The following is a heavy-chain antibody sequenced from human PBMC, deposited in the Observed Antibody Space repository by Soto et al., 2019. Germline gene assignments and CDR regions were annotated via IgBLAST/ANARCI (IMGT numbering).Heavy chain of an antibody. D-gene: IGHD1-1*01. CDR1: GYTFTSHN. J-gene: IGHJ6*02. CDR2: ISPYSGNT. Sequence: QVQLVQSGPEMKWPGASVKVSCQASGYTFTSHNISWVRQAPGQGLEWMGWISPYSGNTDYAQNLQGRVTMTTDTLTSTAYMELRSLRSDDAAVYYCARDKQERLFYYYYGLDVWGQVTTVTVSS. V-gene: IGHV1-18*04. CDR3: ARDKQERLFYYYYGLDV.